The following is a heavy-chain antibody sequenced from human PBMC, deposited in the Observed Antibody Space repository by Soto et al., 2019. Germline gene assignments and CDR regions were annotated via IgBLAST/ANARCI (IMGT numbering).Heavy chain of an antibody. D-gene: IGHD1-26*01. CDR3: ARDQGGAYFPHYGFDM. Sequence: QEQLVESGGGVVQPGRSLRLSCVASGFPFSEYAMHVVRQAPGKGLEWVAVISYDDGNVRYYADSVQGRFTGSRDNSKNKLFLQMDSLRSEDTAVYYCARDQGGAYFPHYGFDMWGQGTVVTVSS. CDR1: GFPFSEYA. V-gene: IGHV3-30-3*01. CDR2: ISYDDGNVR. J-gene: IGHJ3*02.